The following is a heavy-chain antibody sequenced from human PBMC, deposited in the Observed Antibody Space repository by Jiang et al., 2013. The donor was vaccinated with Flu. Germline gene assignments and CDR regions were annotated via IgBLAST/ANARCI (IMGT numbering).Heavy chain of an antibody. Sequence: SGFSLTTNGMCVSWSPSAPTGRALEWLARIDWDDDTYYSTSLKTRLTISKDTSKNQVVLTMTNMDPVDTATYYCARIRGPAGSYYHDSWGQGILVTVSS. J-gene: IGHJ4*02. V-gene: IGHV2-70*11. CDR3: ARIRGPAGSYYHDS. D-gene: IGHD1-26*01. CDR1: GFSLTTNGMC. CDR2: IDWDDDT.